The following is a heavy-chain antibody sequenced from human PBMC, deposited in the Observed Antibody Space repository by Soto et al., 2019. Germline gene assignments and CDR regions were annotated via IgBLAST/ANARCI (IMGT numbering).Heavy chain of an antibody. CDR1: GFTFRSYG. CDR3: AKDLAGCTYRPNKYYYYMDV. D-gene: IGHD2-8*01. J-gene: IGHJ6*03. Sequence: QVEVVESGGGVVQSGGSLRLSCVASGFTFRSYGMHWVRQAPGKGLEWVAVISYDGSNKYYADSVKGRFTISRDNSKNTLYLQMNSLKAEDTALYYCAKDLAGCTYRPNKYYYYMDVWGKGTAVTVSS. V-gene: IGHV3-30*18. CDR2: ISYDGSNK.